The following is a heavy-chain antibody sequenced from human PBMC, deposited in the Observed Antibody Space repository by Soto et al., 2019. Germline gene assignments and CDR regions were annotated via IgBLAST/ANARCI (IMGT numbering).Heavy chain of an antibody. J-gene: IGHJ6*03. V-gene: IGHV1-18*01. CDR1: GYTFTSYG. CDR2: ISAYNGNT. Sequence: QVQLVQSGAEVKKPGASVKVSCKASGYTFTSYGITWVRQAPGQGLEWMGWISAYNGNTNYAQKLQGRVTMTTDTSTSTAYMELRSLRSDDTAVYYCARDVPYYHTLLYYSSMDVWGKGTTVTVSS. CDR3: ARDVPYYHTLLYYSSMDV. D-gene: IGHD3-9*01.